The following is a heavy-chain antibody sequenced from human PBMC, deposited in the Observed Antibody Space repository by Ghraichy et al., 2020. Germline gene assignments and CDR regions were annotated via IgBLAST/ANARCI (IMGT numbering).Heavy chain of an antibody. J-gene: IGHJ4*02. CDR1: GGSFSGYY. CDR3: ATKEGTNWMIDY. Sequence: SETLSLTCAVYGGSFSGYYFNWIRQPPGKELEWIGEVNHGGTTKYNPSLKDRVTISFDTYKNHFSLKLSSVTAADTAVYYCATKEGTNWMIDYWGQGTLVTVSS. CDR2: VNHGGTT. V-gene: IGHV4-34*01. D-gene: IGHD2-2*03.